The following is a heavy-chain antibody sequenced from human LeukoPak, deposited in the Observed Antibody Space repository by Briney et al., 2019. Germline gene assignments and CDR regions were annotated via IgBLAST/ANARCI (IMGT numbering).Heavy chain of an antibody. V-gene: IGHV3-53*01. CDR2: IYSGGST. D-gene: IGHD6-19*01. CDR1: GFTFSSYW. J-gene: IGHJ4*02. Sequence: GGSLRLSCAASGFTFSSYWMNWVRQAPGKGLEWVSVIYSGGSTYYADSVKGRFTISRDNSKNTLYLQMNSLRAEDTAVYYCAREGVNSSGSFDYWGQGTLVTVSS. CDR3: AREGVNSSGSFDY.